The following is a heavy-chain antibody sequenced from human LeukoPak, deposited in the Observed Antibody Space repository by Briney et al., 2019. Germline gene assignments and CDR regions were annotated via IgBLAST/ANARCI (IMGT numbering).Heavy chain of an antibody. CDR3: TRAKVPPRPTWFGS. Sequence: GASVKVSCKASRVMLNSDHIHWVRQAPGEGLEWMGVINAGGEDPKFAQNFQGRVDLTWDTSTNTIYMELARLRSEDTAVYYCTRAKVPPRPTWFGSWGQGTLVTVSS. J-gene: IGHJ5*01. CDR1: RVMLNSDH. V-gene: IGHV1-46*02. CDR2: INAGGEDP. D-gene: IGHD3-10*01.